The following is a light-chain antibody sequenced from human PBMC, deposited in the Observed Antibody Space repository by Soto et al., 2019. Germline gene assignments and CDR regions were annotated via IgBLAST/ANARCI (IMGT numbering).Light chain of an antibody. CDR3: QQLSRYPLT. CDR1: QALSNY. V-gene: IGKV1-9*01. J-gene: IGKJ4*01. Sequence: DIHLTQSPSVLSASVGDTVTITCRASQALSNYLAWYQQKPGKAPDLLIYSASTLQSGVPSRFSGSGSETEFSLTIRALQPEDFATYYCQQLSRYPLTFGRDQGGYQT. CDR2: SAS.